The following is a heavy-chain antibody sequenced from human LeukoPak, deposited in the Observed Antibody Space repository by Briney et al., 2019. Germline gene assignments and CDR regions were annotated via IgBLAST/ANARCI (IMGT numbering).Heavy chain of an antibody. J-gene: IGHJ4*02. D-gene: IGHD3-10*01. Sequence: SETLSLTCTVSGGSISSYYWSWIRQPPGKGLEWIGYIYYSGSTNYNPSLKSRVTISVDTSKNQFSLKLSSVTAADTAVYYCARRFTMVRGSYYSDYWGQGTLVTVSS. V-gene: IGHV4-59*08. CDR1: GGSISSYY. CDR2: IYYSGST. CDR3: ARRFTMVRGSYYSDY.